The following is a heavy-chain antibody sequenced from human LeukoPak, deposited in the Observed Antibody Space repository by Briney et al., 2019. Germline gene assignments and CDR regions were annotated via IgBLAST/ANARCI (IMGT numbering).Heavy chain of an antibody. D-gene: IGHD3-10*01. CDR2: ISSSSSYI. CDR3: ARGPRLLWFGELLEYYFDY. V-gene: IGHV3-21*01. J-gene: IGHJ4*02. CDR1: GFTFSSYS. Sequence: GGSLRLSCAASGFTFSSYSMNWVRQAPGKGLEWVSSISSSSSYIYYADSVKGRFTISRDNAKNSLYLQMNSLRAEDTAGYYCARGPRLLWFGELLEYYFDYWGQGTLVTVSS.